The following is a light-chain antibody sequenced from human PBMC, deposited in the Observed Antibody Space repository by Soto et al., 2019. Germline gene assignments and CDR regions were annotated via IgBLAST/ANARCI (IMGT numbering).Light chain of an antibody. CDR1: QSISSY. CDR2: AAS. CDR3: QQYNDNWT. J-gene: IGKJ1*01. Sequence: DIQMTQSPSSLSASVGDRVTITCRASQSISSYLNWYQQKPGKAPKLLIYAASSLQGGVPSRFSGSGSGTDFTLTISSLQREDCAIYYCQQYNDNWTFGQGTKV. V-gene: IGKV1-39*01.